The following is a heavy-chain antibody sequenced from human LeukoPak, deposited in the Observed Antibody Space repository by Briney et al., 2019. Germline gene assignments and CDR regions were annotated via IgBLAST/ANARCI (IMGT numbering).Heavy chain of an antibody. J-gene: IGHJ5*02. D-gene: IGHD3-3*01. CDR1: GFTVSRCY. CDR2: LYSDGTT. V-gene: IGHV3-53*01. CDR3: AREYYDFWSGSSNWFDP. Sequence: PGGSLRLSCAGSGFTVSRCYMSWVRQAPGKGLEWISVLYSDGTTFYADSVKGRFTISRDNSKNTLHLQMNNLRAEDTAVYYCAREYYDFWSGSSNWFDPWGQGTLVTVSS.